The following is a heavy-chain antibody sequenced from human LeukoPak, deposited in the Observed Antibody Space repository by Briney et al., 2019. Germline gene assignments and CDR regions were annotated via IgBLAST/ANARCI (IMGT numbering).Heavy chain of an antibody. CDR3: ARDELRGRKDTYCTNGVCYPYYYYYGMDV. Sequence: NPSETLSLTCTVSGGSISSYYWSWIRQPAGKGLEWIGRIYTSGSTNYNPSLKSRVTMSVDTSKNQFSLKLSSVTAADTAVYYCARDELRGRKDTYCTNGVCYPYYYYYGMDVWGQGTTVTVSS. V-gene: IGHV4-4*07. CDR1: GGSISSYY. CDR2: IYTSGST. J-gene: IGHJ6*02. D-gene: IGHD2-8*01.